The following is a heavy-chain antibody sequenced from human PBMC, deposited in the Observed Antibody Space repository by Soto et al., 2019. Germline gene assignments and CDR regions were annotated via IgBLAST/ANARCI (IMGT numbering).Heavy chain of an antibody. Sequence: GGSLRLSCAASGFTFSSYAMHWVRQAPGKGLEWVAVISYDGSNKYYADSVKGRFTISRDNSKNTLYLQMNSLRAEDTAVYYCARDPRDGYNPGSYFDYWGQGTLVTVSS. D-gene: IGHD5-12*01. CDR1: GFTFSSYA. V-gene: IGHV3-30-3*01. CDR3: ARDPRDGYNPGSYFDY. CDR2: ISYDGSNK. J-gene: IGHJ4*02.